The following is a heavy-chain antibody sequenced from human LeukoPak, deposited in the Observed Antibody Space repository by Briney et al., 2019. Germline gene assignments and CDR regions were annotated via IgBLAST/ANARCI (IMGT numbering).Heavy chain of an antibody. V-gene: IGHV1-2*02. CDR1: GYTFTGYY. D-gene: IGHD1-1*01. Sequence: ASVKVSCKASGYTFTGYYMHWVRQAPGQGLEWMGWINPNSGGTNYAQKFQGRVTMTRDTSISTAYMELSRLRSDDTAVYYCARGAGTTGGGYYYYYKDVWGKGTTVTISS. CDR3: ARGAGTTGGGYYYYYKDV. J-gene: IGHJ6*03. CDR2: INPNSGGT.